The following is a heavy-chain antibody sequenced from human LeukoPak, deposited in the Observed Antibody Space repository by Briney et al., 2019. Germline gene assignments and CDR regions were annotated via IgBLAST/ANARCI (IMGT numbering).Heavy chain of an antibody. J-gene: IGHJ4*02. Sequence: PSETLSLTCTVSGGSISSDSYYSGWIRQPPGKGLEWIGYMYHTGTSYYNPSLKSRVTISLDTSKNQFSLKLSSVTAEDTAVYYCARHFGWVGGNVDYWGQGTQVTVSS. D-gene: IGHD3-9*01. CDR1: GGSISSDSYY. CDR3: ARHFGWVGGNVDY. V-gene: IGHV4-39*01. CDR2: MYHTGTS.